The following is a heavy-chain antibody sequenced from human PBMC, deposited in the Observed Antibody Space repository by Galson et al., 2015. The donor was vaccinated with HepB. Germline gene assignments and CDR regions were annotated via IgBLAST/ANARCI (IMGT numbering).Heavy chain of an antibody. D-gene: IGHD1-20*01. J-gene: IGHJ3*02. Sequence: SCKASGGTFSSYAISWMRQAPGQGLEWMGGIIPIFGTANYAQKFQGRVTITADESTSTAYMELSSLRSEDTAVYYCARGLTGTTTDAFDIWGQGTMVTVSS. CDR3: ARGLTGTTTDAFDI. CDR2: IIPIFGTA. V-gene: IGHV1-69*01. CDR1: GGTFSSYA.